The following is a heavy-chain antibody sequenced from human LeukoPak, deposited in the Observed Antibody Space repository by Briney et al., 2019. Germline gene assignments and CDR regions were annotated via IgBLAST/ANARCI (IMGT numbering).Heavy chain of an antibody. J-gene: IGHJ4*02. Sequence: PGGSLRLSCAASGFTFSSYAMTWVRQAPGKGLEWVSDINGSGGRTYYADSVKGRFTISRDNSKNTLYLQMNSLRAEDTAVYYCAKHGFGVFEGYWGQGTLVTVSS. CDR2: INGSGGRT. V-gene: IGHV3-23*01. CDR3: AKHGFGVFEGY. D-gene: IGHD3-10*01. CDR1: GFTFSSYA.